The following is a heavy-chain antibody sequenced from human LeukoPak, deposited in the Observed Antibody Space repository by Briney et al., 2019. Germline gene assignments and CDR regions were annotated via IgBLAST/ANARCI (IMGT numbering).Heavy chain of an antibody. CDR1: GFTFSSYA. J-gene: IGHJ4*02. Sequence: PGGSLRLSCAASGFTFSSYAMSWVRQAPGKGLEWVPAISGSASSTYHADSVKGRFTISRDNSKNTLHLQMNSLRAEDTAVYYCANGVVPAAPFDYWGQGTLVTVSS. D-gene: IGHD2-2*01. CDR2: ISGSASST. CDR3: ANGVVPAAPFDY. V-gene: IGHV3-23*01.